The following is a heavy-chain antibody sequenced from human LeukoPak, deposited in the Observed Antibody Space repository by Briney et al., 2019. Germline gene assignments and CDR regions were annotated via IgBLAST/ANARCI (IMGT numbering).Heavy chain of an antibody. J-gene: IGHJ4*02. CDR3: AKDIGIFGTGPFDY. Sequence: PGGSLRLSCAASGFNFDDYAMHWVRQAPGKGLEWLSSIRWNSGSIVYADSVKGRFTISRDNAKNSLSLQMHSLRPEDTAFYYCAKDIGIFGTGPFDYWGQGTLVTVSS. CDR1: GFNFDDYA. D-gene: IGHD3-3*02. CDR2: IRWNSGSI. V-gene: IGHV3-9*01.